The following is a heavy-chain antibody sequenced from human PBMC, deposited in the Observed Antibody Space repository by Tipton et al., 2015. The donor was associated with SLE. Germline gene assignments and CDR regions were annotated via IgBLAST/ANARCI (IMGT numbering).Heavy chain of an antibody. CDR3: ARVRAVKRGPFDY. V-gene: IGHV3-30*04. J-gene: IGHJ4*02. CDR2: ISYDGKKE. D-gene: IGHD4-17*01. Sequence: SLRLSCSASELLFRTYTMHWVRQAPGKGLEWVADISYDGKKENYADAVRGRFTISRDISENTLYLEMNSLRTDDTAMYYCARVRAVKRGPFDYWGQGTLVTVSS. CDR1: ELLFRTYT.